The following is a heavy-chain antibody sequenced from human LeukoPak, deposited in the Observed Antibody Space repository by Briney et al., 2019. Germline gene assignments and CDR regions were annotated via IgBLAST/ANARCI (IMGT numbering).Heavy chain of an antibody. Sequence: RGCLRLSCATSGFTFSNYWMTWVSQAPGRGLEWVANMNENGNIKYYVDSVKGRFTISRDNAKNSLYLQMNSLRAEDTAIYYCARDRNYYDGTTYDDVFDVWGQGTLVTVSS. J-gene: IGHJ3*01. V-gene: IGHV3-7*05. CDR3: ARDRNYYDGTTYDDVFDV. CDR2: MNENGNIK. D-gene: IGHD3-22*01. CDR1: GFTFSNYW.